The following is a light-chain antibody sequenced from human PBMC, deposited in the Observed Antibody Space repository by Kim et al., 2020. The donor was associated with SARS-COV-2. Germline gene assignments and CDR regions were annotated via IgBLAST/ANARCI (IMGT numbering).Light chain of an antibody. V-gene: IGKV1-27*01. Sequence: GDRVTITCRATQGISTYLAWYQQRPGKVPKLLIYGASTLQSGVPSRFSGSGSGTDFTLTISSLQPEDVATYFCQRYNVAPLTFGGGTKVDIK. CDR2: GAS. CDR3: QRYNVAPLT. J-gene: IGKJ4*01. CDR1: QGISTY.